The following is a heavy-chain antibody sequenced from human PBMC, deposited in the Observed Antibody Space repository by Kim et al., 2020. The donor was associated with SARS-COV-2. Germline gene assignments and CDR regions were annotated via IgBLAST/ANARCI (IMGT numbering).Heavy chain of an antibody. CDR3: ARDPDYGDYSAL. J-gene: IGHJ4*02. Sequence: YYNPSLKGRVTISVDTSKNQFSLKLSSVTAADTAVYYCARDPDYGDYSALWGQGTLVTVSS. V-gene: IGHV4-31*02. D-gene: IGHD4-17*01.